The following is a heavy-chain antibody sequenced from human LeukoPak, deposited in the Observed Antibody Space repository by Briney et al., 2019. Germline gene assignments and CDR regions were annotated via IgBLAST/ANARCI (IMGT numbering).Heavy chain of an antibody. CDR1: GFTFSTYW. D-gene: IGHD3-10*01. Sequence: GGSLRLSCAASGFTFSTYWMTWVRQAPGKGLEWVANMKQDGSDKNYVDSVKGRFTISRDNDKNSLYLQMNSLRAEDTAVYYCARLRGGWYFDLWGRGTLVTVSS. CDR2: MKQDGSDK. V-gene: IGHV3-7*05. CDR3: ARLRGGWYFDL. J-gene: IGHJ2*01.